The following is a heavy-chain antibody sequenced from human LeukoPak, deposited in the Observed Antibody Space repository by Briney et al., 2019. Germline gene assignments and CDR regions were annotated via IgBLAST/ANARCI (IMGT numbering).Heavy chain of an antibody. V-gene: IGHV4-34*01. Sequence: SETLSLTCAVYGGSFSGYYWTWIRQPPGKGLEWIGEINHRRSTKYSPSLKSRVTISVDTSKNQFSLRLSSVTAADTAVYYCARQTGSGLFILPGGQGTLVTVSS. J-gene: IGHJ4*02. D-gene: IGHD3/OR15-3a*01. CDR1: GGSFSGYY. CDR3: ARQTGSGLFILP. CDR2: INHRRST.